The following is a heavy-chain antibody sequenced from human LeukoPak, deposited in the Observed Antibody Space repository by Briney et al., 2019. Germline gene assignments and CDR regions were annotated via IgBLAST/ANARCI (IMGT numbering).Heavy chain of an antibody. CDR1: GFTFSSYG. Sequence: GGSLRLSCAASGFTFSSYGMSWVRQAPGKGLEWVAVISYDGSNKYYADSVKGRFTISRDNSKNTLYLQMDSLRAEDTAVYYCARRMGIQLWHDAFDIWGQGTMVTVSS. V-gene: IGHV3-30*03. CDR2: ISYDGSNK. J-gene: IGHJ3*02. CDR3: ARRMGIQLWHDAFDI. D-gene: IGHD5-18*01.